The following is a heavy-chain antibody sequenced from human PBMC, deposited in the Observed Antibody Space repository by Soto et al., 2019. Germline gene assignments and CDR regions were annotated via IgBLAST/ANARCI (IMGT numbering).Heavy chain of an antibody. V-gene: IGHV3-23*01. Sequence: GSLRLSCVASGFTFSSLAMTWVRQAPGKGLEWVSSITGSGGDTYYADSVKGRFTISRDNSKNTLYLQMNSLRAEDTAVYYCAKTPFEPWGQGTLVTVS. CDR2: ITGSGGDT. J-gene: IGHJ5*02. CDR1: GFTFSSLA. CDR3: AKTPFEP.